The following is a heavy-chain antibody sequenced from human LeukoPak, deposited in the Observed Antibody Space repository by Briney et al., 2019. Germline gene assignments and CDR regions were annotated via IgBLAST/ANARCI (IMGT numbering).Heavy chain of an antibody. CDR1: GFTFSSYE. CDR3: ARLSVTTRDY. V-gene: IGHV3-48*03. CDR2: ISSSGNTI. J-gene: IGHJ4*02. D-gene: IGHD4-17*01. Sequence: GGSLRLSCAASGFTFSSYEMNWVRQAPGKGLEWVSYISSSGNTIYYADSVKGRFTTSRDNAKNSLYLQMNSLRAEDTAVYYCARLSVTTRDYWGQGTLVTVSS.